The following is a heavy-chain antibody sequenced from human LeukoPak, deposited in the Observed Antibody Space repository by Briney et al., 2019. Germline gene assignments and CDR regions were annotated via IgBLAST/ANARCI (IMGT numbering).Heavy chain of an antibody. CDR3: ASEGDSSSVGWFDP. Sequence: PSQTLSLTCTVSGYSISSVYYWGWIRQPPGKGLEWIGSIYHSGRTYYNPSLKSRVTISVDTSKNQFSLKLSSVTAADTAVYYCASEGDSSSVGWFDPWGQGTLVTVS. V-gene: IGHV4-38-2*02. D-gene: IGHD6-13*01. J-gene: IGHJ5*02. CDR1: GYSISSVYY. CDR2: IYHSGRT.